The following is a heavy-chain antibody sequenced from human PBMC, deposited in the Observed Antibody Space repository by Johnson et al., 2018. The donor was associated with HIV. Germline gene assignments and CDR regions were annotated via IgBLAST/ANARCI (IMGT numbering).Heavy chain of an antibody. J-gene: IGHJ3*02. CDR3: AKGGSYYVNAFDI. CDR2: ISGSGGST. Sequence: VQLVESGGGVVRPGGSLRLSCAASGFTFDDYGMNWVRQAPGKGLEWVSAISGSGGSTYYADSVKGRFTISRDNSKNTLYLQMNSLRAEDTAVYYCAKGGSYYVNAFDIWGQGTMVTVSS. CDR1: GFTFDDYG. V-gene: IGHV3-23*04. D-gene: IGHD1-26*01.